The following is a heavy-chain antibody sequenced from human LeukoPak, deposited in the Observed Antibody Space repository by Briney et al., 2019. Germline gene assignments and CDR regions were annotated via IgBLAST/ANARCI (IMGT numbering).Heavy chain of an antibody. J-gene: IGHJ6*03. CDR2: INHSRST. Sequence: SETLSLTCAVYGGSFSGYYWSWIRQPPGKGLEWIGEINHSRSTNYNPSLKSRVTISVDTSKNQFSLKLSSVTAADTAVYYCARGSPYCSSTSCYTRLSYYYYYMDVWGKGTTVTVSS. V-gene: IGHV4-34*01. D-gene: IGHD2-2*02. CDR1: GGSFSGYY. CDR3: ARGSPYCSSTSCYTRLSYYYYYMDV.